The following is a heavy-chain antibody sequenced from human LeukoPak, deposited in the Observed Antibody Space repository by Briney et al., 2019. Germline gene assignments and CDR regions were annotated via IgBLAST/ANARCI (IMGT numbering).Heavy chain of an antibody. D-gene: IGHD7-27*01. CDR3: ARDHAPGI. CDR2: ISGSTRNI. J-gene: IGHJ3*02. Sequence: PGGSLRLSCAASGFIFDSYAMSWVRQAPGKGLEWVSAISGSTRNIYYADSVKGRFTISRDNSKNTLYQQMNRLRVEDTAVYYCARDHAPGIWGQGTMVSVSS. V-gene: IGHV3-23*01. CDR1: GFIFDSYA.